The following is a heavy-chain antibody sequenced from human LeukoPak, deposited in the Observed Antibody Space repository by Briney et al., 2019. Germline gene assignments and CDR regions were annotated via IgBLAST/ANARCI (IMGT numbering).Heavy chain of an antibody. CDR2: IYYTGSA. V-gene: IGHV4-39*01. J-gene: IGHJ4*02. D-gene: IGHD5-18*01. CDR3: ARHPERYSYGDY. CDR1: GGSISSSSYF. Sequence: SETLSLTCTVSGGSISSSSYFWGWIRQPPGKGLEWIGSIYYTGSAYYNPSLKSRVTMSVDTSKNQFSLRLSSVTAADTAVYSCARHPERYSYGDYWGQGTQVTVSS.